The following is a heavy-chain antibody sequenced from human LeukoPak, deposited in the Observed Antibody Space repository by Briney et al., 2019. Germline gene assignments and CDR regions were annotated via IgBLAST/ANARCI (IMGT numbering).Heavy chain of an antibody. J-gene: IGHJ4*02. Sequence: GASVKVSCKASGYSFTRYNMHWVRQAPGQGLEWMGLINPGGGSTSYAQKFQGRVTMTRDTSTSTVYMELSSLRSDDTAVFFCARRRFGSIIDYWGQGTRVTVSS. CDR2: INPGGGST. V-gene: IGHV1-46*01. CDR3: ARRRFGSIIDY. D-gene: IGHD3-10*01. CDR1: GYSFTRYN.